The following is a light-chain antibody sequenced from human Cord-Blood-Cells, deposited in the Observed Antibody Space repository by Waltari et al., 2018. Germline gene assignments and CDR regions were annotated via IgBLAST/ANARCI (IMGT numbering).Light chain of an antibody. CDR2: DVS. CDR3: SSYTSSSTLVV. CDR1: SSDVGGYNY. Sequence: QSALTQPVSVSGSPGQSITISCTGTSSDVGGYNYVSWYQQHPGKAPKLMIYDVSNRPSGVSSRLAGSKSGNTASLTISGLQAEDEADYYCSSYTSSSTLVVFGGGTKLTVL. V-gene: IGLV2-14*03. J-gene: IGLJ2*01.